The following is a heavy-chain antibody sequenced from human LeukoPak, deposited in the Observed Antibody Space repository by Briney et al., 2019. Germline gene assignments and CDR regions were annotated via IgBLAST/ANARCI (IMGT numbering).Heavy chain of an antibody. Sequence: ASVKVSCEVSGYTLTDFSIHWVRQTPGTGLEWMGSFDGEDGQTLYAQKFQGRVTMTKDTSTATAYMELSRLTFEDTAVYYCGIPLSIGSLGDWGQGTLATVSS. CDR3: GIPLSIGSLGD. J-gene: IGHJ4*02. CDR1: GYTLTDFS. V-gene: IGHV1-24*01. CDR2: FDGEDGQT. D-gene: IGHD6-19*01.